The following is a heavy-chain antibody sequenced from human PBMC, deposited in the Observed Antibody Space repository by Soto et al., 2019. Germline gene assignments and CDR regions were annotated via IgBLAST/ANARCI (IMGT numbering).Heavy chain of an antibody. CDR1: GFSLSTSGVG. CDR3: ARFTYYYGSGSYYNIQSLDTWFDP. J-gene: IGHJ5*02. Sequence: SGPTLVNPTPTLTLTCTFSGFSLSTSGVGVGWIRQPPGKALEWLGIIFWDDDKRYRPSLKSRLTITKDTSKNQVVLTMTNMDPVDTATYYCARFTYYYGSGSYYNIQSLDTWFDPWGQGTLVTVSS. D-gene: IGHD3-10*01. V-gene: IGHV2-5*02. CDR2: IFWDDDK.